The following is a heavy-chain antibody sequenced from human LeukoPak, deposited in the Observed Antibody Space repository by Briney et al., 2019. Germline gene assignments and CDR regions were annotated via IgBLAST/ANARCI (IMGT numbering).Heavy chain of an antibody. CDR3: ADDYYDSSGYYYFQH. V-gene: IGHV3-30-3*01. CDR1: GFTFSSYA. D-gene: IGHD3-22*01. J-gene: IGHJ1*01. CDR2: ISYDGSNK. Sequence: QSGMSLRLSGAASGFTFSSYAMHWVRQAPGKGLEWVAVISYDGSNKYYADSVKGRFTISRDNSKNTLYLQMNSLRAEDTAVYYCADDYYDSSGYYYFQHWGQGTLVTVSS.